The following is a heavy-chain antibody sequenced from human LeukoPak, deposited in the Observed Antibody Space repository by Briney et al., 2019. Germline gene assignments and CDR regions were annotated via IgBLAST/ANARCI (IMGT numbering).Heavy chain of an antibody. Sequence: GGSLRLSCAASGFTFSACDIHWVRQASGKGLEWVGRITTKANSYATAYAASLKGRFTISRDDSKNTAYLQMNSLRTEDTALYYCTTYKSGHYWGQGTLITVSS. CDR3: TTYKSGHY. CDR2: ITTKANSYAT. V-gene: IGHV3-73*01. D-gene: IGHD6-25*01. CDR1: GFTFSACD. J-gene: IGHJ4*02.